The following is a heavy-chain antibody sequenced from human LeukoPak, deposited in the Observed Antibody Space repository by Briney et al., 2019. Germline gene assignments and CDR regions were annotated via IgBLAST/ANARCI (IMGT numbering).Heavy chain of an antibody. CDR1: GGSISSYY. V-gene: IGHV4-59*01. Sequence: SETLSLTCTVSGGSISSYYWSWIRQPPGKGLEWIGYISYSGSTKYNPSLNSRVTMSVDTSKNQLSLNLSSVTAADTAVYYCARGGYNIWEYYFDYWGQGTLVTVSS. CDR2: ISYSGST. CDR3: ARGGYNIWEYYFDY. D-gene: IGHD5-24*01. J-gene: IGHJ4*02.